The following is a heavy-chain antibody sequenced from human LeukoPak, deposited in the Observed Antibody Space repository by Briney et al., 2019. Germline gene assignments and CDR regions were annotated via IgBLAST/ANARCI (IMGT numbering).Heavy chain of an antibody. CDR3: ARGRRLRNYYYYIDV. CDR1: GYSISSGYY. Sequence: SETLSLTCTVSGYSISSGYYWGWIRQPPGKGLEWIGSIYHSGSTYYNPSLKSRVTISVDTSKNQFSLKLSSVTAADTAVYYCARGRRLRNYYYYIDVWGKGTTVTVSS. D-gene: IGHD4-17*01. CDR2: IYHSGST. V-gene: IGHV4-38-2*02. J-gene: IGHJ6*03.